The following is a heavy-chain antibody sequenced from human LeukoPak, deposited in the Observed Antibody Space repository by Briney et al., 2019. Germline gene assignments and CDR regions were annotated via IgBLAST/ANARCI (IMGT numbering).Heavy chain of an antibody. V-gene: IGHV4-31*03. CDR3: ARTYYDFWSGYYEGGNFEY. D-gene: IGHD3-3*01. Sequence: SQTLSLTCTVSGGSISSGGYYWSWIRQHPGKGLEWIGYIYYSGSTYYNPSLKSRVTISVDTSKNQFSLKLSSVTAADTAVYYCARTYYDFWSGYYEGGNFEYSGERTPVTVSS. J-gene: IGHJ4*02. CDR1: GGSISSGGYY. CDR2: IYYSGST.